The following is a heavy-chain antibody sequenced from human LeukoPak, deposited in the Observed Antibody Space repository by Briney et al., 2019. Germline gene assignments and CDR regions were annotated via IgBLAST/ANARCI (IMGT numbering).Heavy chain of an antibody. J-gene: IGHJ4*02. CDR2: IYYSGST. D-gene: IGHD4-17*01. CDR1: GGSISSGGYY. Sequence: PSQTLPLTCTVSGGSISSGGYYWSWIRQHPGKGLEWIGYIYYSGSTYYNPSLKSRVTISVDTSKNQFSLKLSSVTAADTAVYYCAREMRYYGDYVGYFDYWGQGTLVTVSS. V-gene: IGHV4-31*03. CDR3: AREMRYYGDYVGYFDY.